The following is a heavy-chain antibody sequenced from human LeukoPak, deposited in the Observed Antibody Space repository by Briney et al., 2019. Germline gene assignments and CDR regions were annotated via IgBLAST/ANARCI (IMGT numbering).Heavy chain of an antibody. CDR2: ITSSSSTL. CDR1: GFTFSDFS. Sequence: GGSLRLSCAASGFTFSDFSMNWVRQALGKGLEWVSYITSSSSTLYYADSVKGRFTISRDNAKNSLYLQMNSLRAEDTAIYYCAKEGSTRYLEGYWGQGTLVTVSS. V-gene: IGHV3-48*01. CDR3: AKEGSTRYLEGY. D-gene: IGHD3-10*01. J-gene: IGHJ4*02.